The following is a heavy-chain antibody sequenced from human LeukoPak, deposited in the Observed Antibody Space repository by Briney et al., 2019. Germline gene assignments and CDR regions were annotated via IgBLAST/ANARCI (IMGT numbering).Heavy chain of an antibody. CDR3: ARPPRGYDSGDY. V-gene: IGHV3-30*04. CDR2: ISYDGSNK. CDR1: GFTFSSYA. J-gene: IGHJ4*02. D-gene: IGHD5-12*01. Sequence: GGSLRLSCAASGFTFSSYAMHWVRQAPGKGLEWVAVISYDGSNKYYADSVKGRFTISRDNSKNTLYLQMNSLRAEDTAVYYCARPPRGYDSGDYWGQGTLVTVS.